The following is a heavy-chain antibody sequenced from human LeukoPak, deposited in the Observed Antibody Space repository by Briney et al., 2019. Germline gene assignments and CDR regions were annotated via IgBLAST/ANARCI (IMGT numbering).Heavy chain of an antibody. CDR1: GFTFSSYW. Sequence: GGSLRLSCAASGFTFSSYWMTWVRQAPGKGLEWVANIKQDGSEKYYVDSVKGRFTISRDNAKSSLYLQMDSLRAEDTAVYYCGRQIGKSEGYWGKGTLVTASS. J-gene: IGHJ4*02. CDR3: GRQIGKSEGY. CDR2: IKQDGSEK. D-gene: IGHD3-22*01. V-gene: IGHV3-7*01.